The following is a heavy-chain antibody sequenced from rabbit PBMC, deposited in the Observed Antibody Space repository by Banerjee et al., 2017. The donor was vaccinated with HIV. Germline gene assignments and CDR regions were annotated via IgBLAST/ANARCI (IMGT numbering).Heavy chain of an antibody. V-gene: IGHV1S45*01. Sequence: QEQLEESGGDLVKPEGSLTLTCTASGFSFSSNAMCWVRQAPGKGLEWIACINTSSGNTVYASWAKGRFTISKTSSTTVTLQMTSLTAADTATYFCARDLAGVIGWNFGFWGPGTLVTVS. CDR2: INTSSGNT. J-gene: IGHJ4*01. D-gene: IGHD4-1*01. CDR1: GFSFSSNA. CDR3: ARDLAGVIGWNFGF.